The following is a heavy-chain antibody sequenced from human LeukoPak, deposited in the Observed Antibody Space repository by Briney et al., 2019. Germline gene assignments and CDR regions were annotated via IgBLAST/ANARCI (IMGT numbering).Heavy chain of an antibody. D-gene: IGHD3-10*01. CDR3: ARRSYYGSGSYYGDGGSDP. Sequence: SETLSLTCTVSGGSISNYYWSWIRQPAGKGLEWIGRIYTSGSTNYNPSLKGRVTMSVDTSKNQFSLKLSSVTAADTAVYYCARRSYYGSGSYYGDGGSDPWGQGTLVTVSS. V-gene: IGHV4-4*07. CDR1: GGSISNYY. J-gene: IGHJ5*02. CDR2: IYTSGST.